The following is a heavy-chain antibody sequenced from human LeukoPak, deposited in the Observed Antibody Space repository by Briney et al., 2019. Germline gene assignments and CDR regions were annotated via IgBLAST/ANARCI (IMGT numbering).Heavy chain of an antibody. CDR2: IKQDGSEK. V-gene: IGHV3-7*01. J-gene: IGHJ4*02. CDR1: GFTFSAYW. Sequence: GGSLRLSCAASGFTFSAYWMTWVRQAPGKGLEWVANIKQDGSEKYCVDSVKGRFTISRDNAKNSLYLQMNSLRAEDTAVYYCARPPLYSYGCFDYWGQGTLVTVSS. CDR3: ARPPLYSYGCFDY. D-gene: IGHD5-18*01.